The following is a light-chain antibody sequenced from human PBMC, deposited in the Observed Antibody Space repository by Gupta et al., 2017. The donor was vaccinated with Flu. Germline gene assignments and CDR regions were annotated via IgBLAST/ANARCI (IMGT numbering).Light chain of an antibody. CDR2: NDD. V-gene: IGLV1-51*01. J-gene: IGLJ3*02. Sequence: HSVLTQPPSVSAAPGQKVTISCSGSTTNIGNNYVSWYHQFPGTAPTLLIYNDDQRPPGVPDRFSGSKSYTSATPRTTALQTGDEADYYCGTSDRTVNAGVFGGGTKLTVL. CDR3: GTSDRTVNAGV. CDR1: TTNIGNNY.